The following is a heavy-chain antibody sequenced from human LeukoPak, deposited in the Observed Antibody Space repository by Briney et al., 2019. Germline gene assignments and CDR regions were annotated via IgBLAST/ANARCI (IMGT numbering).Heavy chain of an antibody. Sequence: GASVKVSCKASGYTFTNYGITWVRQATGQGLEWMGWMNPNSGNTGYAQKFQGRVTMTRNTSISTAYMELSSLRSEDTAVYYCARGGHVGAPTWGNWFDPWGQGTLVTVSS. CDR2: MNPNSGNT. D-gene: IGHD1-26*01. J-gene: IGHJ5*02. V-gene: IGHV1-8*02. CDR1: GYTFTNYG. CDR3: ARGGHVGAPTWGNWFDP.